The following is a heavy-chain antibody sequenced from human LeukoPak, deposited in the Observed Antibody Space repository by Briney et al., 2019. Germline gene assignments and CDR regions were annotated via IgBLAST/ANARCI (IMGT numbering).Heavy chain of an antibody. Sequence: ASVKVSCKVSGYTLTELSMHWVRQAPGKGLEWMGGFDPEDGETIYAQKFQGRVTMTEDTSTDTAYMELSSLRSEDTAVYYCATDSRGTGTTNGVAFDIWGQGTMVTVSS. J-gene: IGHJ3*02. CDR2: FDPEDGET. CDR3: ATDSRGTGTTNGVAFDI. CDR1: GYTLTELS. V-gene: IGHV1-24*01. D-gene: IGHD1-1*01.